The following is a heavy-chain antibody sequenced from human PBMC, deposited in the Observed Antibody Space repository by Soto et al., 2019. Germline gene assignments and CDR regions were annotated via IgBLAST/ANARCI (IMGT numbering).Heavy chain of an antibody. CDR3: ARGGGVGVAGSAAFDM. J-gene: IGHJ3*02. D-gene: IGHD3-3*01. Sequence: QLHLVQSGAVVKKPGASVTVSCSASGYPVTAYYMHWVRQAPGRGLEWMGGINPATGAAKYTQTFQGRVTMTRDPSPSTVFMELSGLTSEDTAVFSCARGGGVGVAGSAAFDMWGQGTLVTVSS. V-gene: IGHV1-2*02. CDR2: INPATGAA. CDR1: GYPVTAYY.